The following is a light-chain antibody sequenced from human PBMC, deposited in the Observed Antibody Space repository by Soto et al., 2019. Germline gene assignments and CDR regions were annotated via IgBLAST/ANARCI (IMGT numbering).Light chain of an antibody. V-gene: IGKV1-39*01. CDR1: QSINRY. CDR2: AAS. CDR3: QQSYSTRYT. J-gene: IGKJ2*01. Sequence: DIQMTQSPSSLSASVGDRVTITCRASQSINRYLNWYQQKPGKAPKLLIYAASSLQSGVPSRVSGSGSGTDFTLPISSLQPEDFATYYCQQSYSTRYTFGQGTKLEIK.